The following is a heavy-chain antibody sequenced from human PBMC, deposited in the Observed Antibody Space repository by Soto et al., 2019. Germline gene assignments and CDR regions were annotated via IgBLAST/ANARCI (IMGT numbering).Heavy chain of an antibody. D-gene: IGHD5-12*01. CDR3: AKDNRVATTIEY. Sequence: QVQLVESGGGVVQPGRSLRLSCAASGFTFNSFGMHWVRQAPGKGLEWVAVIWYDGSNKYYADSVKGRFTVSRDNSKNTLYLQMNSLRAEDTAMYYCAKDNRVATTIEYWGQGTLVTVSS. CDR2: IWYDGSNK. CDR1: GFTFNSFG. J-gene: IGHJ4*02. V-gene: IGHV3-33*06.